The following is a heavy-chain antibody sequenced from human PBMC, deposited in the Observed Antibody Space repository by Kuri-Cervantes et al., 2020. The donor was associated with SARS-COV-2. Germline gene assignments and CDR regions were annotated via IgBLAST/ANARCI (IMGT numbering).Heavy chain of an antibody. CDR3: AKVFRPSDEGFDY. Sequence: GSLRLSCAASGFTFSSYGMHWVRQAPGKGLEWVAVISYDGSNKYYADSVKGRFTISRDNSKNTLYLQMNSLRAEDTAVYYCAKVFRPSDEGFDYWGQGTLVTVSS. V-gene: IGHV3-30*18. CDR2: ISYDGSNK. CDR1: GFTFSSYG. J-gene: IGHJ4*02. D-gene: IGHD1-26*01.